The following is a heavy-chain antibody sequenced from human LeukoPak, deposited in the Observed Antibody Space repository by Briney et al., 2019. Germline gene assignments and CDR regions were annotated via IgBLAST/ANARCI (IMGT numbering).Heavy chain of an antibody. CDR2: ISSSSYI. V-gene: IGHV3-21*01. Sequence: SGGSLRLSCAASGFTFSSYSMNWVRQAPGKGLEWVSSISSSSYIYYADSVKGRFTISRDNAKNSLYLQMNSLRAEDTAVYYCARDAVVVVAATRGNYMDVWGKGTTVTVSS. J-gene: IGHJ6*03. CDR3: ARDAVVVVAATRGNYMDV. CDR1: GFTFSSYS. D-gene: IGHD2-15*01.